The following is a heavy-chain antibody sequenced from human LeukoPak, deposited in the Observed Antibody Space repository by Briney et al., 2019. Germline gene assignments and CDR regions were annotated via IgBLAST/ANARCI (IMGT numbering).Heavy chain of an antibody. CDR3: ARVSGGHSGSYYYYYYMDV. D-gene: IGHD1-26*01. V-gene: IGHV4-59*01. Sequence: SETLSLTCTVSGGSISSYYWSWIRQPPGQGLEWIGYIYYSGSTNYNPSLKSRVTISVDTSTNQFSLKLSSVTAADTAVYYCARVSGGHSGSYYYYYYMDVWGKGTTVTVSS. CDR2: IYYSGST. CDR1: GGSISSYY. J-gene: IGHJ6*03.